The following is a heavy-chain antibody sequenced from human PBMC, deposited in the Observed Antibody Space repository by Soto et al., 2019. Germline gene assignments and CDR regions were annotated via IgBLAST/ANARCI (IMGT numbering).Heavy chain of an antibody. CDR3: ARGNSSSWYAYYYYYDMDV. CDR2: IYHSGST. J-gene: IGHJ6*02. D-gene: IGHD6-13*01. Sequence: SETLSLTCAVSGGSISSSNWWSWVRQPPGKGLEWIGEIYHSGSTNYNPSLKSRVTISVDKSKNQFSLKLSSVTAADTAVYYCARGNSSSWYAYYYYYDMDVWGQGTTVTVSS. CDR1: GGSISSSNW. V-gene: IGHV4-4*02.